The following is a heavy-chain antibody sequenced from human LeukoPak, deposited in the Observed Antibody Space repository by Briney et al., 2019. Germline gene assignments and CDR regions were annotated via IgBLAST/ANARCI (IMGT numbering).Heavy chain of an antibody. V-gene: IGHV4-59*01. CDR2: IHYSGST. Sequence: SETLSLTCTVSGGSISSYYWSWIRQPPGKGLEWIGYIHYSGSTNYNPSLKSRVTKSVDTSKNQFSLKLTSVTAADTAVYYCARVEEGYGSGRRENYYYYYMDVWGKGTTVTISS. CDR3: ARVEEGYGSGRRENYYYYYMDV. D-gene: IGHD3-10*01. J-gene: IGHJ6*03. CDR1: GGSISSYY.